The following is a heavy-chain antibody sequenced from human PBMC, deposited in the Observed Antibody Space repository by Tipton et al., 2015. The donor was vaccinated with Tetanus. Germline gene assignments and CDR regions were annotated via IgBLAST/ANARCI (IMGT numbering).Heavy chain of an antibody. J-gene: IGHJ2*01. CDR1: GYTFTSYG. CDR3: ARAPSGNGDWYFDL. D-gene: IGHD4-23*01. CDR2: IIPIFGTA. V-gene: IGHV1-69*06. Sequence: QVQLVQSGAEVKKPGASVKVSCKASGYTFTSYGISWVRQAPGQGLEWMGGIIPIFGTANYAQKFQGRVTITADKSTSTAYMELSSLRSEDTAVYYCARAPSGNGDWYFDLWGRGTLVTVSS.